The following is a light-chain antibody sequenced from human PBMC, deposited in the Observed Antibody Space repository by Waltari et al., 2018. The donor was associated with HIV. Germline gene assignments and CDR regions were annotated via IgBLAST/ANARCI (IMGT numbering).Light chain of an antibody. CDR1: SSHIGRNT. J-gene: IGLJ3*02. CDR2: SNN. V-gene: IGLV1-44*01. Sequence: QSVLTQPPSASGTPGQRVTISCSGSSSHIGRNTVNWYQQLQGQAPKLRIYSNNQRPSGVPDRFSGSKSGTSVSLAISGLQSEDDTDYYCAAWDDSLNGWVFGGGTKLTVL. CDR3: AAWDDSLNGWV.